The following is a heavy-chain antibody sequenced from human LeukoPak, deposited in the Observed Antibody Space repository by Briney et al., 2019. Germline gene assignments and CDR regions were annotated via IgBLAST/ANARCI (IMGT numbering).Heavy chain of an antibody. CDR3: TRHVQGGDSSGYADY. Sequence: PGGSLRLSCAASGFTFSSYWMNWVRQAPGKGLEWVANIKQDGSEKYYVDSVKGRFTISRDSAKNSMYLQMNSLRAEDTAVYYCTRHVQGGDSSGYADYWGQGTLVTVSS. D-gene: IGHD3-22*01. V-gene: IGHV3-7*05. CDR2: IKQDGSEK. J-gene: IGHJ4*02. CDR1: GFTFSSYW.